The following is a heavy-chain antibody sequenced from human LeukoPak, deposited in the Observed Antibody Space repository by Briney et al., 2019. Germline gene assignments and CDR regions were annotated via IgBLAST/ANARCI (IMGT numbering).Heavy chain of an antibody. CDR2: ISERSSNI. D-gene: IGHD6-13*01. Sequence: GGSLRLSCAASGFTFSSYSMNWVRQAPGKGLEWVSFISERSSNIYYADSVKGRFTISRDNPKNSVYLQMNSLRAEDTAVYYCARGVLAATGPFWGQGTLVTVSS. CDR3: ARGVLAATGPF. J-gene: IGHJ4*02. V-gene: IGHV3-48*01. CDR1: GFTFSSYS.